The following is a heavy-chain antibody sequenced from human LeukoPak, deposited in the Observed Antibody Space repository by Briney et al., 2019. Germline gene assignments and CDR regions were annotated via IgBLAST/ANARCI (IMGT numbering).Heavy chain of an antibody. CDR2: INPNSGGT. V-gene: IGHV1-2*02. D-gene: IGHD3-10*01. CDR1: GYTFTGFY. Sequence: ASVKVSCKASGYTFTGFYMHWVRQAPGQGLEWMGWINPNSGGTNYAQKFQGRVTMTRDTSISTAYMELSRLRSDDTAVYYCARRSRVLLWFGESLDYWGQGTLVTVSS. CDR3: ARRSRVLLWFGESLDY. J-gene: IGHJ4*02.